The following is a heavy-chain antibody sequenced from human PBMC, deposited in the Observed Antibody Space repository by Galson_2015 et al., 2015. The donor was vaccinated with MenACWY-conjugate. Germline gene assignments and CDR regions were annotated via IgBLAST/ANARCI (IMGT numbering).Heavy chain of an antibody. CDR3: VRPIMSFAACRSHDN. CDR1: GFTFGTYW. V-gene: IGHV3-7*01. CDR2: IKYDGSEQ. D-gene: IGHD3-3*01. J-gene: IGHJ4*02. Sequence: SLRLSCAASGFTFGTYWMTWVRQAPGKGLEWVANIKYDGSEQYYVDSVRGRFTISRDNAKNSVYLQVNSLRSEDTAVYYCVRPIMSFAACRSHDNWGQGTVVTVSS.